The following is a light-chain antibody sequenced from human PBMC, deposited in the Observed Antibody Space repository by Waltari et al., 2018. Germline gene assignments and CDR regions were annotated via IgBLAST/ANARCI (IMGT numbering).Light chain of an antibody. J-gene: IGLJ2*01. V-gene: IGLV1-44*01. CDR2: SNH. Sequence: QSVLTQPPSVSGTPGQRVTISCSGSSSNIGSRTMNWYRQLPGTAPKLLIFSNHLRPAGVPDRLSASKSGTSASLIISGLKSEDEGTYYCSTWDDSLNNLVFGGGTKLTVL. CDR1: SSNIGSRT. CDR3: STWDDSLNNLV.